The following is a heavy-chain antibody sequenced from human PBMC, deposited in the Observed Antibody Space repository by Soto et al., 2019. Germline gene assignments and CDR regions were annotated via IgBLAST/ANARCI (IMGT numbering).Heavy chain of an antibody. Sequence: SETLCLTSAVSGGSISSGCDSWSWIRQPPGKGLEWIGYIYHSGSTYYNPSLKSRVTISVDRSKNQFSLKLSSVTAADTAVYYCARGPYVVVPAAIYWFDPWGQGTLVTVSS. D-gene: IGHD2-2*01. J-gene: IGHJ5*02. CDR2: IYHSGST. V-gene: IGHV4-30-2*01. CDR1: GGSISSGCDS. CDR3: ARGPYVVVPAAIYWFDP.